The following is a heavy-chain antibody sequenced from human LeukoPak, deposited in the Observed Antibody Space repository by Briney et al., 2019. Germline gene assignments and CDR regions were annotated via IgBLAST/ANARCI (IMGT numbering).Heavy chain of an antibody. J-gene: IGHJ4*02. CDR2: ISSNSSYI. V-gene: IGHV3-21*01. Sequence: GGSLRLSCAASGFTFSSYSMNWVRQAPGKGLEWVSSISSNSSYIYYTDSVKGRFTISRDNAKKSLYLQMNSLRAEDTAVYYCAREGWYYFEYWGQGVLVTVSS. CDR1: GFTFSSYS. CDR3: AREGWYYFEY.